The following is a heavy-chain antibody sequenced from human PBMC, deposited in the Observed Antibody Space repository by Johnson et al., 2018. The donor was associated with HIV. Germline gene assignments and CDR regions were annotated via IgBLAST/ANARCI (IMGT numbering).Heavy chain of an antibody. Sequence: VQLVESGGGLVQPGRSLRLSCAASGFTFDDYAMHWVRQAPGKGLEWVSYISSSGSTIYYADSVKGRFTISRDNSKKTLYLQMNSLRAEDTAVYYCARVDPIGGSPWGNDAFDIWGQGTMVTVSS. CDR1: GFTFDDYA. CDR3: ARVDPIGGSPWGNDAFDI. J-gene: IGHJ3*02. D-gene: IGHD2-15*01. V-gene: IGHV3-48*01. CDR2: ISSSGSTI.